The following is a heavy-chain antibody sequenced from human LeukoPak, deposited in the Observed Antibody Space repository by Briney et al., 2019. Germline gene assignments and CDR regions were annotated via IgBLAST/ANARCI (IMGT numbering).Heavy chain of an antibody. CDR1: GYRFIDQW. J-gene: IGHJ1*01. CDR2: VFPGDSDT. V-gene: IGHV5-51*01. CDR3: ARLDEDFYYDGSGFYF. D-gene: IGHD3-22*01. Sequence: GESLKISCKASGYRFIDQWIAWVRQMPGKGLEWMGIVFPGDSDTRYSPSFQGQVTISADKSINTAYLQWSSLRTSDTAMYYCARLDEDFYYDGSGFYFWGQGTLVTVSS.